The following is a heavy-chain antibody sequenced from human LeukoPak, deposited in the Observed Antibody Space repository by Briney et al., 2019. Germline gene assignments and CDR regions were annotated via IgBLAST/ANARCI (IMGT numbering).Heavy chain of an antibody. Sequence: GESRKISCKGSGYSFTSYWIGWVRQMPGKGLEWMGIIYPGDSDTRYSPSFQGQVTISADKSISTAYLQWSSLKASDTAMYYCARHDGCSGGSCYSNYYNGMDVWAKGPRSPSP. D-gene: IGHD2-15*01. CDR3: ARHDGCSGGSCYSNYYNGMDV. CDR1: GYSFTSYW. CDR2: IYPGDSDT. J-gene: IGHJ6*02. V-gene: IGHV5-51*01.